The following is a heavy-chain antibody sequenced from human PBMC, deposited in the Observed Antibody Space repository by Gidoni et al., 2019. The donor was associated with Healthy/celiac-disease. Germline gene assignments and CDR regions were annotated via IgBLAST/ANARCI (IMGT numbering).Heavy chain of an antibody. V-gene: IGHV3-30-3*01. Sequence: QVQRVESGGGGVPPGWSLRLPCAASGFTFTCYALPWVRQVPGKGLEWVAVISYDGSNKSYADSVKCRFTSSRDNSKNTLYLQMNSLRAEDTAVYYCARDQYSSSWYCYYYYGMDVWGQGTTVTVSS. CDR1: GFTFTCYA. D-gene: IGHD6-13*01. CDR2: ISYDGSNK. CDR3: ARDQYSSSWYCYYYYGMDV. J-gene: IGHJ6*02.